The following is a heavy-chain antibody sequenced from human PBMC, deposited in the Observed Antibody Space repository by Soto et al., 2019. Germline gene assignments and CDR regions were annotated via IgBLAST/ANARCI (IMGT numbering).Heavy chain of an antibody. V-gene: IGHV4-4*07. D-gene: IGHD2-2*02. Sequence: TLSLTCTVSGGSISSYYWSWIRQPAGKGLEWIGRIYTSGSTNYNPSLKSRVTMSVDTSKNQFSLKLSSVTAADTAVYYCARDRSSQDCSSTSCYTGYWFDPWGQGTLVTVSS. CDR2: IYTSGST. J-gene: IGHJ5*02. CDR3: ARDRSSQDCSSTSCYTGYWFDP. CDR1: GGSISSYY.